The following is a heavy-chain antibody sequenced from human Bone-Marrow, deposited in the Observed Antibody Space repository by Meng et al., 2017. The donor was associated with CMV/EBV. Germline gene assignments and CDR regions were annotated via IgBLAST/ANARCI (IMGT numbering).Heavy chain of an antibody. CDR2: INPSDGST. Sequence: ASVKVSCKASGYTLTSYYMHWVRQAPGQGLEWMGIINPSDGSTNYAQKFQDRVTLTRDTSTSTVYMDLSSLRSEDTAGYYCAEVPAAWGSGGLDPWGQGALVTVSS. CDR3: AEVPAAWGSGGLDP. J-gene: IGHJ5*02. V-gene: IGHV1-46*01. CDR1: GYTLTSYY. D-gene: IGHD2-2*01.